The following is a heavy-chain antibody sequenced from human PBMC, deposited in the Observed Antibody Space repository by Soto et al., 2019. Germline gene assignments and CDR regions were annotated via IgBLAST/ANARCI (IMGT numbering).Heavy chain of an antibody. Sequence: QVQLVQSGAEVKKPGASVKVSCKASGYTFTTYGISWVRQAPGQGLEWKGWISANSGNTEYAQKFQGRVTMTTDTSAITAYMELRSLKSDDTAVYYCARAYCSGGSCYLDYWGQGTLVTVSS. V-gene: IGHV1-18*01. CDR1: GYTFTTYG. CDR3: ARAYCSGGSCYLDY. CDR2: ISANSGNT. D-gene: IGHD2-15*01. J-gene: IGHJ4*02.